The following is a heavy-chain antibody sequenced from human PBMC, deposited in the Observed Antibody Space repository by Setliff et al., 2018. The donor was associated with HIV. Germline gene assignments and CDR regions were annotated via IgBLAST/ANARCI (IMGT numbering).Heavy chain of an antibody. CDR1: GYTFTTYG. D-gene: IGHD1-1*01. CDR3: ARGQLDRHLRSDVPFDI. V-gene: IGHV1-18*01. Sequence: GASVKVSCKASGYTFTTYGFNWVRQAPGQGLEWMRWISASSDNTNYAQKFQGRVTLTTDTSTNTVYMELKSLRSDDTAVYFCARGQLDRHLRSDVPFDIWGQGTMVTVSS. CDR2: ISASSDNT. J-gene: IGHJ3*02.